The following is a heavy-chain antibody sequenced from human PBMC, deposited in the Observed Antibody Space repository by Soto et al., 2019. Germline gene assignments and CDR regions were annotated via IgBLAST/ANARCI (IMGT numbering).Heavy chain of an antibody. Sequence: ASVKVSCKVSGYTLTELSMHWVRQAPGKGLEWMGGFDNEDGETIYAQKFQGRVTMTEDTFTDTAYMELSSLRSGDTDVYYCATQGGQLVSDAFDIWGQGTMVTVSS. CDR3: ATQGGQLVSDAFDI. CDR2: FDNEDGET. D-gene: IGHD6-13*01. V-gene: IGHV1-24*01. J-gene: IGHJ3*02. CDR1: GYTLTELS.